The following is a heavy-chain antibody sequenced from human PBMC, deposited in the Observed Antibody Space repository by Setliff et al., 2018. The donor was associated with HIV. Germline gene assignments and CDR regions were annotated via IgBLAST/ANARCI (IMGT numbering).Heavy chain of an antibody. Sequence: SETLSLTCSVSGGSISSGGYYWSWIRQHPGKGLEWIGYIYYSGSTYYNPSLKSRVTISGDTSKNQFSLKLSSVTAADTAVYYCARHSRAGDIDYWGRGTLVTVSS. CDR3: ARHSRAGDIDY. V-gene: IGHV4-31*03. D-gene: IGHD3-16*01. CDR1: GGSISSGGYY. CDR2: IYYSGST. J-gene: IGHJ4*02.